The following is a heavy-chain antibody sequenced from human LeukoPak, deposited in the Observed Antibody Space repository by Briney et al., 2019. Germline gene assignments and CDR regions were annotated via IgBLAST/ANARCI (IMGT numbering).Heavy chain of an antibody. V-gene: IGHV1-18*04. D-gene: IGHD3-16*01. J-gene: IGHJ5*02. CDR1: GYTFTSYG. CDR2: ISAYNGNT. CDR3: ARESMITFGGDTFDP. Sequence: ASVKVSCKASGYTFTSYGISWVRQAPGQGLEWMGWISAYNGNTNYAQKLQGRVTMTTDTSTSTAYMELRSLRPDDTAVYYCARESMITFGGDTFDPWGQGTLVTVSS.